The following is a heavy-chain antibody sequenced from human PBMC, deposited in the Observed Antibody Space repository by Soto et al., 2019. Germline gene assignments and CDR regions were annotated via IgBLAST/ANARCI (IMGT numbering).Heavy chain of an antibody. CDR1: GYSFTSYW. J-gene: IGHJ5*02. V-gene: IGHV5-10-1*01. Sequence: GESLKISCKGSGYSFTSYWISWVRQMPGKGLEWMGRIDPSDSYTNYSPSFQGHVTISADKSISTAYLQWSSLKASDTAVYYCASSRIAVAGTPHTWGQGTLVTVSS. CDR2: IDPSDSYT. CDR3: ASSRIAVAGTPHT. D-gene: IGHD6-19*01.